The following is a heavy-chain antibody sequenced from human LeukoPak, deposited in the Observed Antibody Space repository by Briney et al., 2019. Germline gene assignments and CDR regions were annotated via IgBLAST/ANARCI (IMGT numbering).Heavy chain of an antibody. V-gene: IGHV3-33*01. J-gene: IGHJ4*02. Sequence: SGGSLRLSCAASGFTFSSYGMHWVRQAPGKGLEWVADIWYDGSNKYYADSVKGRFTISRDNSKNTLYLQMNSLRAEDTAVYYCARAGIAVDYWGQGTLVTVSS. D-gene: IGHD6-19*01. CDR3: ARAGIAVDY. CDR1: GFTFSSYG. CDR2: IWYDGSNK.